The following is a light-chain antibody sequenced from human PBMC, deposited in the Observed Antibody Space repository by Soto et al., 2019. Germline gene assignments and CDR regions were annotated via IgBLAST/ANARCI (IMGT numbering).Light chain of an antibody. CDR3: MQGSHWPPIT. CDR2: KVS. CDR1: QSLVHRDGNTY. V-gene: IGKV2-30*02. Sequence: DVVMTQSPLSLPVTLGQAASISCRSSQSLVHRDGNTYLSWFRQRPGQSPRRLIYKVSNREAGVPDRFSGSGSGTDFTLKISRVEAEDVGLYYGMQGSHWPPITFGQGTRLEIK. J-gene: IGKJ5*01.